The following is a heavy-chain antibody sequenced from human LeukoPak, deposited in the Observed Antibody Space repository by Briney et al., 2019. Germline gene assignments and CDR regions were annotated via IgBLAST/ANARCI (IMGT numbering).Heavy chain of an antibody. J-gene: IGHJ4*02. CDR3: AGSDFWSGYSLDY. V-gene: IGHV3-23*01. D-gene: IGHD3-3*01. CDR1: GFTFSSYA. CDR2: ISGSGGST. Sequence: GGSLRLSCAASGFTFSSYAMSWVRQAPGKGLEWVSAISGSGGSTYYADSVEGRFTISRDNSKNTLYLQMNSLRAEDTAVYYCAGSDFWSGYSLDYWGQGTLVTVSS.